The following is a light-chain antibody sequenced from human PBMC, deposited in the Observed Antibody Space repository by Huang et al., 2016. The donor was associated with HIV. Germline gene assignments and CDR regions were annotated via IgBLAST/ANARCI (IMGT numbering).Light chain of an antibody. CDR2: YAS. CDR3: HQSSSLPYT. V-gene: IGKV6-21*02. J-gene: IGKJ2*01. Sequence: EIVLTQSPDFQSVTPKEKITITCRASQNIGNSLHWYQQKPDQSPQLLIQYASQTISGGPSRFSGSGSGTDFTLTINTPEAGDAATYYCHQSSSLPYTFGQGTKLEIK. CDR1: QNIGNS.